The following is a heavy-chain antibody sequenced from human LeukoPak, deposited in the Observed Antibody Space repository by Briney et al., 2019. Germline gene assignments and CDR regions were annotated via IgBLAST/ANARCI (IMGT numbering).Heavy chain of an antibody. D-gene: IGHD4-17*01. CDR3: ARATTDDYGDYSFDY. V-gene: IGHV3-48*04. CDR1: GFTFSSYS. J-gene: IGHJ4*02. Sequence: GGSLRLSCAASGFTFSSYSMNWVRQAPGKGLEWVSYISSSRNSIYYADSVKGRFTISRDNAKNSLYLQMNSLRAEDTAVYYCARATTDDYGDYSFDYWGQGTLVTVSS. CDR2: ISSSRNSI.